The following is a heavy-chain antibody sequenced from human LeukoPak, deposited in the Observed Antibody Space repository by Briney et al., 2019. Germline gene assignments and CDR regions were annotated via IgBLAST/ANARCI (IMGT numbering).Heavy chain of an antibody. CDR2: ISAYNGNT. CDR1: GYTFTSYG. CDR3: ARDSGSYWRGDY. V-gene: IGHV1-18*01. J-gene: IGHJ4*02. D-gene: IGHD1-26*01. Sequence: ASVKVSCKASGYTFTSYGISWVRQAPGQGLEWMGWISAYNGNTNYAQKLQGRVTMTTDTSTSTDYMELRSLRSDDTAVYYCARDSGSYWRGDYWGQGTLVTVSS.